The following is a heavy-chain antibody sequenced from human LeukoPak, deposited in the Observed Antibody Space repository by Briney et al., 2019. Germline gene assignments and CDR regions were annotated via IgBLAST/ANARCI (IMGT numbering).Heavy chain of an antibody. V-gene: IGHV3-30*02. CDR1: GFTFSSYG. Sequence: PGGSLRLSCAASGFTFSSYGMHWVRQAPGKGLEWVAFIRYDGSNKYYADSVKGRFTISRDNSKNTLYLQMNSLRAEDTAVYYCAKDLRHPYYYGSGSLSNPAYWGQGTLVTVSS. D-gene: IGHD3-10*01. CDR3: AKDLRHPYYYGSGSLSNPAY. J-gene: IGHJ4*02. CDR2: IRYDGSNK.